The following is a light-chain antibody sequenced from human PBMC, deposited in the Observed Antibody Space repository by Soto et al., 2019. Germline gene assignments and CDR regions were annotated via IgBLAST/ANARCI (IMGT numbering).Light chain of an antibody. J-gene: IGLJ1*01. V-gene: IGLV2-14*01. Sequence: QSVLTQPASVSGSPGQSITISCTGTSSDVGGSKYVSWYQQYPGKAPKLMVYEVSYRPSGVSNRFSGSKSGNTASLTISGLQAEDEADYYCSSYTSWSTGVVFGSGTKVNV. CDR3: SSYTSWSTGVV. CDR2: EVS. CDR1: SSDVGGSKY.